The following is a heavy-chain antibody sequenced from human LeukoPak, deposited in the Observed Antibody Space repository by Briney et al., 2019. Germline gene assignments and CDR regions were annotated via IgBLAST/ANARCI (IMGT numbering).Heavy chain of an antibody. CDR1: AGSISSSSFY. Sequence: SENLSLNCPVSAGSISSSSFYWRWIRQPPGKGLEWNGNIYYRGSTYYNPSLKSRVTISVDTSKNQFSLRLSSVTAADTAVYYCARRYCSSTTCSNKIDYWGQGTLVTVSS. CDR3: ARRYCSSTTCSNKIDY. V-gene: IGHV4-39*01. D-gene: IGHD2-2*01. J-gene: IGHJ4*02. CDR2: IYYRGST.